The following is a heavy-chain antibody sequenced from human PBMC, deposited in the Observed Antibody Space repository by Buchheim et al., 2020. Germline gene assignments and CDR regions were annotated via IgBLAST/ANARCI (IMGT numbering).Heavy chain of an antibody. J-gene: IGHJ4*02. D-gene: IGHD3-22*01. CDR2: IYYSGST. CDR1: GGSISGSSYH. Sequence: QLQLQESGPGLVKPSETLSLTCTVSGGSISGSSYHWGWIRQPPGKGLEWIGSIYYSGSTYYNPSLKSRVSILIETSKDQVPLKLSSVTAADTAVYYCARVDYYDSSGYYDVDYWGQGTL. CDR3: ARVDYYDSSGYYDVDY. V-gene: IGHV4-39*07.